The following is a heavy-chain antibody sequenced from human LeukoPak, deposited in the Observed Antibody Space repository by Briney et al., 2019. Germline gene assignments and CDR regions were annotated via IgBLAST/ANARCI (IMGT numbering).Heavy chain of an antibody. CDR2: ITDSGGST. CDR1: GFTSTPYV. Sequence: GGSLRLSCAAPGFTSTPYVMNRVRQAPGQGLDPASTITDSGGSTYYADSVKGRLTISRDNSKRTLYLQMNSLRAEDTAVYYCGRYYVMDVWGQGTSVTVSS. V-gene: IGHV3-23*01. CDR3: GRYYVMDV. J-gene: IGHJ6*02.